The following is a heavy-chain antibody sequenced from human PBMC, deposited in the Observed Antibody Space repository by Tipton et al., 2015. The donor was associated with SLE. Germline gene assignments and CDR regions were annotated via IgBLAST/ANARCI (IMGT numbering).Heavy chain of an antibody. V-gene: IGHV4-4*08. CDR1: GGSISSYY. CDR2: IYTSGST. D-gene: IGHD2-15*01. J-gene: IGHJ3*02. Sequence: TLSLTCTVSGGSISSYYWSWIRQSPGKGLEWIGYIYTSGSTNYNPSLKSRVTISADTSKNQFSLKLSSVTAADTAVYYCASRGGPVAATNAFDIWGQGTMVTVSS. CDR3: ASRGGPVAATNAFDI.